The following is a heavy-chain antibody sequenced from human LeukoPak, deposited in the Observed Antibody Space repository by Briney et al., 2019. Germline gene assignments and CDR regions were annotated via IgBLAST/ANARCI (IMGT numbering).Heavy chain of an antibody. V-gene: IGHV4-39*01. J-gene: IGHJ4*02. CDR1: GGSISSSSYY. CDR3: ASSKVYDILTGYPYYFDY. D-gene: IGHD3-9*01. Sequence: PSETLSLTCTVSGGSISSSSYYWGWIRQPPGKGLEWIGSIYYSGSTYYNPSLKSRVTISVDTSKNQFSLKPSSVTAADTAVYYCASSKVYDILTGYPYYFDYWGQGTLVTVSS. CDR2: IYYSGST.